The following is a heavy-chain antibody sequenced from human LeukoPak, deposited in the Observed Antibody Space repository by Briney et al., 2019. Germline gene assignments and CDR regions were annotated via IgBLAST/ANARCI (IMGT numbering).Heavy chain of an antibody. D-gene: IGHD5-18*01. CDR3: ARVVSSYGSSPIDY. J-gene: IGHJ4*02. Sequence: PEASVKVSCKASGYTFTGYYMHWVRQAPGQGLEWMGRTNPNSGGTNYAQKFQGRVTMTRDTSISTAYMELSRLRSDDTAVYYCARVVSSYGSSPIDYWGQGTLVTVSS. V-gene: IGHV1-2*06. CDR2: TNPNSGGT. CDR1: GYTFTGYY.